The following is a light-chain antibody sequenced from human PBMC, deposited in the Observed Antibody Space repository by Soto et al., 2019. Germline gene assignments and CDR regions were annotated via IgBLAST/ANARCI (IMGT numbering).Light chain of an antibody. CDR1: QSISSW. CDR2: QAS. CDR3: QQYNSYPVT. V-gene: IGKV1-5*03. J-gene: IGKJ4*01. Sequence: DIQMTQSPSTLSASVGDRVTTTCRASQSISSWLAWYQQKPGEAPKLLIYQASILESGVPSRFSGSGFGTEFTLTITSLQPDDFATYYCQQYNSYPVTFGGTTRVEIK.